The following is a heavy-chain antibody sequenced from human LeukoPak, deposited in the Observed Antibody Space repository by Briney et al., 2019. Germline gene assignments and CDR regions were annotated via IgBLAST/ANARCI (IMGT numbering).Heavy chain of an antibody. D-gene: IGHD3-10*01. CDR3: AKEIYYGSGSYPDY. CDR1: GFTFSSYW. J-gene: IGHJ4*02. Sequence: PGGSLRLSCAASGFTFSSYWMSWVRQAPGKGLEWVANIKQDGSEKYYVDSVKGRFTISRDNAKNSLYLQMNSLRAEDTAVYYCAKEIYYGSGSYPDYWGQGTLVIVSS. CDR2: IKQDGSEK. V-gene: IGHV3-7*01.